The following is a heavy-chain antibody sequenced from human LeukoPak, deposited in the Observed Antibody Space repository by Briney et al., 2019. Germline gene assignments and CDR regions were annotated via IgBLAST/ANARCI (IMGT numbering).Heavy chain of an antibody. V-gene: IGHV3-23*01. Sequence: GGSLRLSCAASGFTFSSYAMRWVRQAPGKGLEWVSGISGSGGSTYYADSVKGRFTISRDNSKNTLYLQMNSLRAEDTAVYYCAKDTEGSGVFDYWGQGTLVTVSS. J-gene: IGHJ4*02. CDR3: AKDTEGSGVFDY. CDR1: GFTFSSYA. CDR2: ISGSGGST. D-gene: IGHD3-10*01.